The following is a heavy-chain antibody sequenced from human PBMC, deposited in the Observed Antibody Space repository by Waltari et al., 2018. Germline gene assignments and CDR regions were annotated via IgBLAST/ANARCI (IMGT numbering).Heavy chain of an antibody. CDR3: ARGVEDDIVVVPAAIGAFDI. CDR2: IYYRGRT. J-gene: IGHJ3*02. Sequence: QVQLQESGPGLVKPSQTLSLTCTVSGGSISSGGYYWSWIRQHPGKGLEWIGYIYYRGRTSYNPSLKSLVTISVDTSKNQFSLKLSSVTAADTAVYYCARGVEDDIVVVPAAIGAFDIWGQGTMVTVSS. CDR1: GGSISSGGYY. V-gene: IGHV4-31*01. D-gene: IGHD2-2*01.